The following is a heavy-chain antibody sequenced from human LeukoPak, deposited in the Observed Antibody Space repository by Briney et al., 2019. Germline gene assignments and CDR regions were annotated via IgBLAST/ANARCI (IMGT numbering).Heavy chain of an antibody. J-gene: IGHJ4*02. CDR3: ARFENGFDY. CDR1: GGSFSGYC. D-gene: IGHD2-8*01. Sequence: SETLSLTCAVYGGSFSGYCWSWIRQPPGKGLEWIGEINHSGSTNYNPSLKSRVTISVDTSKNQFSLKLSSVTAADTAVYYCARFENGFDYWGQGTLVTVSS. CDR2: INHSGST. V-gene: IGHV4-34*01.